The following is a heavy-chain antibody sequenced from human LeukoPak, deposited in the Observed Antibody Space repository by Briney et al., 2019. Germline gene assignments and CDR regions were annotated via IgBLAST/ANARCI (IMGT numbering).Heavy chain of an antibody. V-gene: IGHV1-2*02. CDR3: ARDQSAIVVVVAATPSWLDWFDP. J-gene: IGHJ5*02. CDR2: INPNSGGT. Sequence: GASVKVSCKASGYTFTGYYMHWVRQAPGQGLEWMGWINPNSGGTNYAQKFQGRVTMTRDTPISTAYMELSRLRSDDTAVYYCARDQSAIVVVVAATPSWLDWFDPWGQGTLVTVSS. CDR1: GYTFTGYY. D-gene: IGHD2-15*01.